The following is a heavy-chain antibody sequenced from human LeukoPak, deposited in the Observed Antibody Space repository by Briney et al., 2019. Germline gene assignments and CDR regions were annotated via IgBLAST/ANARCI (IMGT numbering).Heavy chain of an antibody. V-gene: IGHV1-2*02. D-gene: IGHD3-22*01. J-gene: IGHJ3*02. CDR2: INPNSGGT. CDR3: ASESPYYYDSSGYPSRAFDI. Sequence: ASVKVSCKASGYTFTGYYMHWVRQAPGQGLEWMGWINPNSGGTNYAQKFQGRVTMTRDTSISTAYMELSRLRSDDTAVYYCASESPYYYDSSGYPSRAFDIWGQGTMVTVSS. CDR1: GYTFTGYY.